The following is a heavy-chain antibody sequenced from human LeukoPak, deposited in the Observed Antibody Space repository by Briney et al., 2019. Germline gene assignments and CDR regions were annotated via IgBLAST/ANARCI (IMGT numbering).Heavy chain of an antibody. CDR1: GDTFSSYG. Sequence: ASVKVSCKASGDTFSSYGINWVRQAPGQGLEWMGGIIPIFGTANYAQNFQGRVTITSDASRSTAYMELNSLKSDDTAMYLCARVHRWMGEIRLGDSASDIWGQGTMVIVSS. J-gene: IGHJ3*02. V-gene: IGHV1-69*13. CDR2: IIPIFGTA. CDR3: ARVHRWMGEIRLGDSASDI. D-gene: IGHD1-26*01.